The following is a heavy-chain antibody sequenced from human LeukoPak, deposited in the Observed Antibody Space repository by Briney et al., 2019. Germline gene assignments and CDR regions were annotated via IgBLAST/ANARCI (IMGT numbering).Heavy chain of an antibody. CDR1: GFRFSSYG. D-gene: IGHD4-17*01. CDR2: VSHGDGRNK. CDR3: VRGGGSPGDYLDY. V-gene: IGHV3-30*05. J-gene: IGHJ4*02. Sequence: GRSLRLSCAASGFRFSSYGMHWVRQAPGKGLEWVTVVSHGDGRNKYYADSVRGRFTISRDNSKNTLYLQMNSLRAEDTAVYFCVRGGGSPGDYLDYWGQGTLVTVSS.